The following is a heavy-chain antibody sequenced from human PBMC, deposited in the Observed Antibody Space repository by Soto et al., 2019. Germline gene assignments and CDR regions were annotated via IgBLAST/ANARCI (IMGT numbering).Heavy chain of an antibody. CDR1: GGSISSSTYY. Sequence: SETLSLTCTVSGGSISSSTYYWGWIRQPPGKGLEWIGSIYYSGSTYYNPSLKSRVTISVDTSKNQFSLKLSSVTAADTAVYYCARRNSGSYFNYWGQGTLVTV. D-gene: IGHD1-26*01. CDR3: ARRNSGSYFNY. CDR2: IYYSGST. V-gene: IGHV4-39*01. J-gene: IGHJ4*02.